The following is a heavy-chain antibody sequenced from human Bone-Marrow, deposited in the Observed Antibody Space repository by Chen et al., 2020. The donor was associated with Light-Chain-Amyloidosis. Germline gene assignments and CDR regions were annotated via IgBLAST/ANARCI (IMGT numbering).Heavy chain of an antibody. J-gene: IGHJ3*02. CDR2: ISGSGGSR. CDR1: YA. D-gene: IGHD3-9*01. CDR3: AKDISYDDILPGYPADAFDI. V-gene: IGHV3-23*01. Sequence: YAMSWVRQAPGKGLEWVSTISGSGGSRYYGDSVKGRLTISRDNSKNALFLQRNSRRAEDTAVYYCAKDISYDDILPGYPADAFDIWGQGTMVTVSS.